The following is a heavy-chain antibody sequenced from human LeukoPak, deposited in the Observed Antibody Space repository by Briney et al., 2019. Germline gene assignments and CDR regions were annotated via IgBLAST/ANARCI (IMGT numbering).Heavy chain of an antibody. CDR3: AREGPVSGFDY. V-gene: IGHV3-53*01. Sequence: PGGSLRLSCAASGFTVSSNYMSWVRQAPGKGLEWVSVIYSGGSTYYVDSVKGRFTISRDNSKNTLYLQMNSLRAEDTAVYYCAREGPVSGFDYWGQGTLVTVSS. CDR1: GFTVSSNY. J-gene: IGHJ4*02. CDR2: IYSGGST.